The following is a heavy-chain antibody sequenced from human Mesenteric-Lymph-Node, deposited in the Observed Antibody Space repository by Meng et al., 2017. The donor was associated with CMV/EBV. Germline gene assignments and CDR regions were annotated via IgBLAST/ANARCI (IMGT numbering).Heavy chain of an antibody. Sequence: VQLVQSGPEVKRPGASVKVLCRTSGFTFTSFGFTWVRQAPGQGLEWMGWLSSYNGNTNYAQKFQDRVTMTADKSTNTAYMELRNLRSDDTAMYYCAIEIYYYDSHGPDYWGQGTLVTVSS. V-gene: IGHV1-18*01. CDR3: AIEIYYYDSHGPDY. J-gene: IGHJ4*02. CDR2: LSSYNGNT. D-gene: IGHD3-22*01. CDR1: GFTFTSFG.